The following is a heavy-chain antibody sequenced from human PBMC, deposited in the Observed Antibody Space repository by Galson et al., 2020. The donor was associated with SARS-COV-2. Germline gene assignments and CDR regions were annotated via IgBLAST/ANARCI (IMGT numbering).Heavy chain of an antibody. J-gene: IGHJ4*02. Sequence: SETLSLTCTVFRGSISSGDYCWSWIRQPPGKGLEWIGYIYNSGNTYYNPSLKSRVTISVDTSKNQFSLKLTSVTAADTAVYYCARLDPQWISFDYWGQGTLVTVSS. CDR3: ARLDPQWISFDY. D-gene: IGHD5-12*01. CDR2: IYNSGNT. CDR1: RGSISSGDYC. V-gene: IGHV4-30-4*01.